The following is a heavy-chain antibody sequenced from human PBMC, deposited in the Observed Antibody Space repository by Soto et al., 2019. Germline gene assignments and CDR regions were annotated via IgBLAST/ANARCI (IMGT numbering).Heavy chain of an antibody. V-gene: IGHV3-15*01. D-gene: IGHD3-10*01. CDR1: GFTFSNAW. CDR3: STALWPVGEGYFRH. CDR2: IKSKTDGGTT. Sequence: EVHLVESGGGLVEPGGSLRLSCAASGFTFSNAWMNWVREAPGKGLEWVGRIKSKTDGGTTDHAAPVKGRFTISRDDSQNMWYLILTSLKPEDTAVYYCSTALWPVGEGYFRHWGQGTLVNVSS. J-gene: IGHJ1*01.